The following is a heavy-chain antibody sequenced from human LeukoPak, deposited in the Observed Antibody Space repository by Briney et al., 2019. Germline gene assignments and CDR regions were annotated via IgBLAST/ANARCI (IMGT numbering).Heavy chain of an antibody. J-gene: IGHJ4*02. CDR2: ISLAGQT. Sequence: PSETLCLTCGASGGTISGTNWWSWVRQPPGQGLEWIGEISLAGQTNYNPSLNGRVTMSLDKSINQLSLNLTSVTAADTATYYCSRKSSGFCPFGYWGQGTLVIVSS. D-gene: IGHD3-22*01. CDR3: SRKSSGFCPFGY. CDR1: GGTISGTNW. V-gene: IGHV4/OR15-8*02.